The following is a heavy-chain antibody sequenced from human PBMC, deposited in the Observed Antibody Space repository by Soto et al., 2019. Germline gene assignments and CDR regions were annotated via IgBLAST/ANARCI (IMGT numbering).Heavy chain of an antibody. CDR2: ISYDGSNK. V-gene: IGHV3-30-3*01. J-gene: IGHJ5*02. D-gene: IGHD3-10*01. Sequence: QVQLVESGGGVVQPGRSLRLSCAASGFTFSSYAMHWVRQAPGKGLEWVAVISYDGSNKYYADSVKGRFTISRDNSKNTLYLQMNSLRAEDTAVYYCARDGGRITEAHSWFDPGGQGTLVTVSS. CDR3: ARDGGRITEAHSWFDP. CDR1: GFTFSSYA.